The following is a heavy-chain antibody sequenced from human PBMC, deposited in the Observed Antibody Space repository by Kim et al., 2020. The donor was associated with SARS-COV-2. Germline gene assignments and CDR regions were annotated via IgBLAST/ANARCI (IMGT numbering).Heavy chain of an antibody. J-gene: IGHJ4*02. CDR2: ISSDGSGK. CDR1: GFIFSSYA. D-gene: IGHD3-16*01. Sequence: GGSLRLSCAASGFIFSSYAMHWLRQAPGEDLEWLAVISSDGSGKYYTDSVKGRFIISRDNSRNTLFLQMDSLRDEDTAADYCATEIEPRGAHDYWGQGTL. V-gene: IGHV3-30*04. CDR3: ATEIEPRGAHDY.